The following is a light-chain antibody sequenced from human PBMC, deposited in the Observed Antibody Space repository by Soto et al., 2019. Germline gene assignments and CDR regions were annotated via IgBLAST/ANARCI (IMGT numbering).Light chain of an antibody. CDR2: EVA. CDR1: RSDVGGFDY. V-gene: IGLV2-14*03. J-gene: IGLJ2*01. CDR3: SSYTSSATLI. Sequence: QSVLIQPASVSGSLGQSITISCSGTRSDVGGFDYVSWYQQRPGKAPKLLIYEVANRPSGVSYRFSASKSGNTASLTISGLQADDEADYYCSSYTSSATLIFGGGTKVTVL.